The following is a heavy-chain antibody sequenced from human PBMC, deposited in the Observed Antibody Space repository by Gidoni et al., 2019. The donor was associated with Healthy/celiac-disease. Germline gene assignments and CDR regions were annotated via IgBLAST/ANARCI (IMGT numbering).Heavy chain of an antibody. CDR2: ISYSGST. Sequence: QLQLQESGPGLVLPSETLSLTCAVSGGSINNNNYYWGWIRQPPGKGMEYIGSISYSGSTYYNPSLKSRVTISVDTSKNQFSLRLRSVTAADTGVFYCVTSGYSGYVKWGYWGQGTLVTVSS. CDR3: VTSGYSGYVKWGY. CDR1: GGSINNNNYY. J-gene: IGHJ4*02. D-gene: IGHD5-12*01. V-gene: IGHV4-39*01.